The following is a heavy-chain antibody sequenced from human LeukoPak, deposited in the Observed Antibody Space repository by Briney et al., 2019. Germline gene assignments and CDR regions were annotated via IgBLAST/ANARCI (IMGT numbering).Heavy chain of an antibody. CDR1: GESFSGYY. V-gene: IGHV4-59*01. CDR3: ARDQDYGDYVFDY. J-gene: IGHJ4*02. Sequence: SETLSLTCAVYGESFSGYYWSWIRQPPGKGLEWIGYIYYSGSTNYNPSLKSRVTISVDTSKNQFSLKLSSVTAADTAVYYCARDQDYGDYVFDYWGQGTLVTVSS. D-gene: IGHD4-17*01. CDR2: IYYSGST.